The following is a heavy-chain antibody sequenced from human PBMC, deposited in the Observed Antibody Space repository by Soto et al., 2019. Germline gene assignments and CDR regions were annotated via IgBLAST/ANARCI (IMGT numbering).Heavy chain of an antibody. CDR1: GFTLSNYG. V-gene: IGHV3-23*01. Sequence: EVQLLESGGGLVQPGGSLRLSCAASGFTLSNYGMNWVRQAPGKGLEWVSGISGSDGSTYYADSVKGRFTISRDSSKNTLYLQTNTLRAEDTAIYYRAKDKYYDWGKGTLVTVSS. CDR2: ISGSDGST. CDR3: AKDKYYD. J-gene: IGHJ4*02. D-gene: IGHD3-16*01.